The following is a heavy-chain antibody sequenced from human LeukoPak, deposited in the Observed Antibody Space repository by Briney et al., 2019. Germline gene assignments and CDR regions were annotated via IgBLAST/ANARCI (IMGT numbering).Heavy chain of an antibody. Sequence: AGGSLRLSCAASGFTFSNYAMHWVRQAPGKGLEWVAVISYDGSNKYYADSVKGRFTISRDNSKNTLYLQMNSLRAEDTAVYYCARDKIGVVVVASYYYYYGMDVWGQGTTVTVS. J-gene: IGHJ6*02. CDR1: GFTFSNYA. V-gene: IGHV3-30-3*01. CDR3: ARDKIGVVVVASYYYYYGMDV. D-gene: IGHD2-15*01. CDR2: ISYDGSNK.